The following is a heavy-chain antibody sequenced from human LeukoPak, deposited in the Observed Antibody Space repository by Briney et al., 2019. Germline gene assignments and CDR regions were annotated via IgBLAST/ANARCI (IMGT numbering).Heavy chain of an antibody. V-gene: IGHV1-18*01. D-gene: IGHD1-1*01. Sequence: ASVKVSCKASGYTFTSYGISWVRQAPGQGLEWMGWISAYNGNTNYAQKLQGRVTMTTDTSTSTAYMELRSLRSDGTAVYCCARSATGTTGGDYWGQGTLVTVSS. CDR1: GYTFTSYG. CDR2: ISAYNGNT. CDR3: ARSATGTTGGDY. J-gene: IGHJ4*02.